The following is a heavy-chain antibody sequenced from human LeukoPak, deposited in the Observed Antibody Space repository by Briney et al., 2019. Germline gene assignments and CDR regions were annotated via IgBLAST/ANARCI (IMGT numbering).Heavy chain of an antibody. V-gene: IGHV1-2*02. J-gene: IGHJ5*02. CDR3: ARGRIAARTLARFDP. Sequence: GASVKVSCKASGYTFTGYYMHWVRQAPGQGLEWMGWINPNSGGTNYAQKFQGRVTMTSDTSISTAYMELSRLRSDDTAVYYCARGRIAARTLARFDPWGQGTLVTVSS. D-gene: IGHD6-6*01. CDR2: INPNSGGT. CDR1: GYTFTGYY.